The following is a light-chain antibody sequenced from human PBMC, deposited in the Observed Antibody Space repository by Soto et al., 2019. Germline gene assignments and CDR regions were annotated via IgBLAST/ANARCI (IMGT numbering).Light chain of an antibody. CDR3: SSYTSSSTLLYV. CDR1: SSDVGGYNY. Sequence: QSALPQPASVSGSPGQSITISCTGTSSDVGGYNYVSWYQQHPGKAPKLMIYDVSNRPSGVSNRFSGSKSGNTASLTISGLQAEDESDYYCSSYTSSSTLLYVVGTGTKLTVL. CDR2: DVS. J-gene: IGLJ1*01. V-gene: IGLV2-14*01.